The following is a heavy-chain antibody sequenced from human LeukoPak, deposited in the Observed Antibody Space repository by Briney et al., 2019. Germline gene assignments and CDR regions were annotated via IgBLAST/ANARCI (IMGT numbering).Heavy chain of an antibody. Sequence: GGSLRLSCAASGFTFDDYAMHWVRQAPGKGLEWVSLISWDGGSTYYADSVKGRFTISRDNSKNSLYLQMNSLRAEDTALYYCAKDSGYSGYDDTLFDYWGQGTLVTVSS. V-gene: IGHV3-43D*03. CDR3: AKDSGYSGYDDTLFDY. J-gene: IGHJ4*02. D-gene: IGHD5-12*01. CDR1: GFTFDDYA. CDR2: ISWDGGST.